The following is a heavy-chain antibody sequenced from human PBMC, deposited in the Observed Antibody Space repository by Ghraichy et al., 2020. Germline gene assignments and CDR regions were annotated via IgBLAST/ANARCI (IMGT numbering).Heavy chain of an antibody. V-gene: IGHV3-30-3*01. CDR1: GFSFSSYA. CDR2: ISYDGSNT. D-gene: IGHD3-22*01. CDR3: ARIYDSSDPDAFDI. J-gene: IGHJ3*02. Sequence: GGSLRLSCAVSGFSFSSYAMHWVRQAPGKGLEWVAIISYDGSNTYYADSVKGRFTISRDNSKNTLYLQMNSLRAEDTAVYYCARIYDSSDPDAFDIWGQGTMVTVSS.